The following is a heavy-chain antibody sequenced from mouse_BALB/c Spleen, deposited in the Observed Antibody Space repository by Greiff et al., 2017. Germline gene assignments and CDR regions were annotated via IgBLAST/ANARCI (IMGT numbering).Heavy chain of an antibody. Sequence: EEQLVESGPSLVKPSQTLSLTCSVTGDSITSGYWNWIRKFPGNKLEYMGYISYSGSTYYNPSLKSRISITRDTSKNQYYLQLNSVTTEDTATYYCARAYYRYDGYYYAMDYWGQGTSVTVSS. J-gene: IGHJ4*01. V-gene: IGHV3-8*02. CDR2: ISYSGST. CDR1: GDSITSGY. CDR3: ARAYYRYDGYYYAMDY. D-gene: IGHD2-14*01.